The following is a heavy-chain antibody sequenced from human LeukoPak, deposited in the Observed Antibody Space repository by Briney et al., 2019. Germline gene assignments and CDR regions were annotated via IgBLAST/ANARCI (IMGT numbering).Heavy chain of an antibody. D-gene: IGHD6-19*01. Sequence: GGSLRLSCAASGFTFSNYGMHWVRQAPGQGLEWVAVIWSDGSNKVYADSVKGRFSISRDNSKSTLYLQMNSLGVEDTAVYYCAKDASGPYSSLFDPWGQGTLVIVSS. J-gene: IGHJ5*02. CDR1: GFTFSNYG. CDR2: IWSDGSNK. CDR3: AKDASGPYSSLFDP. V-gene: IGHV3-33*06.